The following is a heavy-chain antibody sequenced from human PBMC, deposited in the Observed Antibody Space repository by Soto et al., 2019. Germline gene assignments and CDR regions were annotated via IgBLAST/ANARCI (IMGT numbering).Heavy chain of an antibody. V-gene: IGHV4-59*01. D-gene: IGHD1-26*01. CDR1: GGSITSYY. Sequence: PSETLSLTCSVSGGSITSYYWTWIRQPPGKGLEYIGYIYNSGTTNYNPSLKSRVTISVDTSKNQFSLKVSSVTAADTAVYYCARRYGGNFDYWGQGTLVTVSS. J-gene: IGHJ4*02. CDR2: IYNSGTT. CDR3: ARRYGGNFDY.